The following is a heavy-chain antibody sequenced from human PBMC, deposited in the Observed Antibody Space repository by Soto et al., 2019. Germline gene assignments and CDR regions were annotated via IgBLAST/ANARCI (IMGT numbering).Heavy chain of an antibody. CDR2: IYYSGST. V-gene: IGHV4-31*03. D-gene: IGHD6-19*01. CDR1: GGSISSGGYY. J-gene: IGHJ4*02. Sequence: QVQLQESGPGLVKPSQTLSLTCTVSGGSISSGGYYWSWIRQHPGKGLEWIGYIYYSGSTYYNPSLKSRVTIAVDTSKNQFSLKLSSVTAADTAVYYCARGAKGAGRFDYWGQGTLVTVSS. CDR3: ARGAKGAGRFDY.